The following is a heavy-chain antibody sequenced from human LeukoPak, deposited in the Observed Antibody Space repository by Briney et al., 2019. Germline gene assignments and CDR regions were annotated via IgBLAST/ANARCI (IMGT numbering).Heavy chain of an antibody. CDR3: ARAGHIVVVTDGDYYYYGMDV. Sequence: PGGSLRLSCAASGFTFSGYSMNWVRQAPGKGLEWVSSISSSSSYIYYADSVKGRFTISRDNAKNSLYLQMNSLRAEDTAVYYCARAGHIVVVTDGDYYYYGMDVWGQGTTVTVSS. CDR1: GFTFSGYS. J-gene: IGHJ6*02. V-gene: IGHV3-21*01. D-gene: IGHD2-21*02. CDR2: ISSSSSYI.